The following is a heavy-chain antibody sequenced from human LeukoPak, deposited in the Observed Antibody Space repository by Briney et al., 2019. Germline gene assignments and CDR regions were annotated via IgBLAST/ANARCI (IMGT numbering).Heavy chain of an antibody. Sequence: EASVKASCKASGYTFTSYYMHWMRQAPGQGPEWMGIINPRGGSTDYAQKFQGRVTMTSDTSTSTVYMELHSLRSEDTAVYFCARVGITAATADYWGQGTLVTVSS. CDR1: GYTFTSYY. CDR2: INPRGGST. D-gene: IGHD4-23*01. J-gene: IGHJ4*02. V-gene: IGHV1-46*01. CDR3: ARVGITAATADY.